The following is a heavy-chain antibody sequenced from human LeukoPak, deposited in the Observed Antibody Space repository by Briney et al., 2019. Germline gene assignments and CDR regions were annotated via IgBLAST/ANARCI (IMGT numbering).Heavy chain of an antibody. CDR3: ARVSGDGYQLQGFDP. D-gene: IGHD2-2*01. CDR2: IRYDGSNK. CDR1: GFTFSSYG. V-gene: IGHV3-30*02. Sequence: GGSLRLSCAASGFTFSSYGMHWVRQAPGKGLEWVAFIRYDGSNKYYADSVKGRFTISRDNSKNTLYLQMNSLRAEDTAVYYCARVSGDGYQLQGFDPWGQGTLVTVSS. J-gene: IGHJ5*02.